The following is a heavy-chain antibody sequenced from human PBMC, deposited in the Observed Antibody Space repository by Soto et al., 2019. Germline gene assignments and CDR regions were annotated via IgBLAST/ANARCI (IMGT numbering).Heavy chain of an antibody. D-gene: IGHD3-3*01. CDR2: IYHSGST. V-gene: IGHV4-30-2*01. CDR1: GGSISSGGYS. CDR3: ARGQRFSDSFDP. Sequence: SETLSLTCAVSGGSISSGGYSWSWIRQPPGKGLEWIGYIYHSGSTYYNPSLKSRVTISLDMSKNQFSLRLSSVTAADTAVYYCARGQRFSDSFDPWGQGTLVTVSS. J-gene: IGHJ5*02.